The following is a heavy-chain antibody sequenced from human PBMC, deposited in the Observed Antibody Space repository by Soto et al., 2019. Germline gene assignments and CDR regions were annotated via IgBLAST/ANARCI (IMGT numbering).Heavy chain of an antibody. CDR1: GYTFTSYG. CDR2: ISAYNGNT. J-gene: IGHJ4*02. CDR3: ARDLVQTYTCCGVMAPTPIDY. D-gene: IGHD3-16*01. V-gene: IGHV1-18*01. Sequence: QVQLVQSGAEVKKPGASVKFSCKASGYTFTSYGISWVRQAPGQGLEWMGWISAYNGNTNYAQKLQGRVTMTTDTSTSTAYMELRSLRSDDTAVYYCARDLVQTYTCCGVMAPTPIDYWGQGTLVTVSS.